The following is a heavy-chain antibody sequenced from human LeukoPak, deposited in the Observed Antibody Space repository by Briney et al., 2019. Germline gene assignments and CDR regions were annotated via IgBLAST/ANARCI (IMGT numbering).Heavy chain of an antibody. D-gene: IGHD3-22*01. J-gene: IGHJ5*02. Sequence: PSETLSLTCTVSGGSISNSYWSWIRQPPGKGLEWIGYIYYSGSTNYNPSLKSRVTISVDTSKNQFSLKLSSVTAADTAVYYCARRASSGYYSTWGQGTLVTVSS. CDR1: GGSISNSY. V-gene: IGHV4-59*01. CDR2: IYYSGST. CDR3: ARRASSGYYST.